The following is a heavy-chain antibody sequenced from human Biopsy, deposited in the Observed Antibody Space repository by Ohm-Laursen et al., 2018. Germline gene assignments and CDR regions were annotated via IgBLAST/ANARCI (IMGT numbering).Heavy chain of an antibody. Sequence: SLRLSCAASGFTFSPYTMTWVRQAPGKGLEWVSSISSGGNFMYYTDSVKGRFTISRNNAKSSLYLQMNSLRAEDTALYYCARIFLVGVTPGYGMDVWGQGTTVTVSS. J-gene: IGHJ6*02. CDR1: GFTFSPYT. CDR3: ARIFLVGVTPGYGMDV. V-gene: IGHV3-21*01. CDR2: ISSGGNFM. D-gene: IGHD1-26*01.